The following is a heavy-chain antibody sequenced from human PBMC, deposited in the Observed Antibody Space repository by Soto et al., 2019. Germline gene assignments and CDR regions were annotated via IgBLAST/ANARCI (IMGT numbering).Heavy chain of an antibody. Sequence: ASVKVSCKASGYTFTSYGISWVRQAPGQGLEWMGWISAYNGNTNYAQKLQGRVTMTTDTSTSTAYMELRSLGSDDTAVYYCARDAGPYCSSTSCWLDYWGQGTLVTVSS. CDR3: ARDAGPYCSSTSCWLDY. J-gene: IGHJ4*02. CDR1: GYTFTSYG. CDR2: ISAYNGNT. D-gene: IGHD2-2*01. V-gene: IGHV1-18*01.